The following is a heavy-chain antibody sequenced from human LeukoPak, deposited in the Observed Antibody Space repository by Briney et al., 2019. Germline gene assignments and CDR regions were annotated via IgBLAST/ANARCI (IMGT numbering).Heavy chain of an antibody. V-gene: IGHV3-66*02. Sequence: GGSLRLSCAASGFTVSSKYMIWVRRAPGKGLEWVSVLYSGGSTYYADSVKGRFTISRDNSKNTLYLQMNSLRPEDTAVYYRAAGQLLWNYFDYWGQGTLVTVSS. J-gene: IGHJ4*02. D-gene: IGHD2-2*01. CDR3: AAGQLLWNYFDY. CDR1: GFTVSSKY. CDR2: LYSGGST.